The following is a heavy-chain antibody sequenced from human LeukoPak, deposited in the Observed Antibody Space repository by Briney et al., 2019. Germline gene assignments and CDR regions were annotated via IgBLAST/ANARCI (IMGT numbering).Heavy chain of an antibody. CDR3: AKGGWQPTYFDY. CDR1: GFTFSNYA. J-gene: IGHJ4*02. Sequence: GGSLRLSCAASGFTFSNYAKNWVRQAPGKGLEWVSVISTSGGSTYYADSVKGRFTISRDNSKNTLYLQMNSLRAEDTAVYYCAKGGWQPTYFDYWGQGTLVTVSS. CDR2: ISTSGGST. V-gene: IGHV3-23*01. D-gene: IGHD2-15*01.